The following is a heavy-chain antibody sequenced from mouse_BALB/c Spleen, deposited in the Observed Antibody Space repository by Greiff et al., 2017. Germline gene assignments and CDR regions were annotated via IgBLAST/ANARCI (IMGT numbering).Heavy chain of an antibody. CDR2: IYPGDGDT. Sequence: QVQLQQSGPELVKPGASVKISCKASGYAFSSSWMNWVKQRPGQGLEWIGRIYPGDGDTNYNGKFKGKATLTADKSSSTAYMQLSSLTSVDSAVYFCARSDFPMDYWGQGTSVTVS. CDR1: GYAFSSSW. J-gene: IGHJ4*01. V-gene: IGHV1-82*01. CDR3: ARSDFPMDY.